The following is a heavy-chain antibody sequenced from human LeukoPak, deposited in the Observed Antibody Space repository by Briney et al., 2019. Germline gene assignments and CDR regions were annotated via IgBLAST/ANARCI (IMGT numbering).Heavy chain of an antibody. CDR2: IGTNEQRT. V-gene: IGHV3-23*01. D-gene: IGHD6-19*01. CDR3: AKDLDSTDLYDNAD. J-gene: IGHJ1*01. CDR1: GFTFSRYA. Sequence: PGGSLRLSCVASGFTFSRYAMNWVRRTPGKGLEWVSLIGTNEQRTHYADSVKGRFTISRDNSKNTLFLQMNSLRAEDTAVYYCAKDLDSTDLYDNADWGQGTLVTVSS.